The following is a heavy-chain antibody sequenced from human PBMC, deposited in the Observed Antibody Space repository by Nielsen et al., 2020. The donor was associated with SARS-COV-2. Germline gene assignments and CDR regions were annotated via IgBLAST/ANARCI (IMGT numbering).Heavy chain of an antibody. J-gene: IGHJ6*02. Sequence: ASVKVSCKASGYTFTSYGISWVRQAPGQGLEWMGWISAYNGNTNYAQKLQGRVTMTTDTSTSTAYMELRSLRSDDTAVYYCARYYYDSSGNYPPRGGYYYYGMDVWGQGTTVTVSS. CDR2: ISAYNGNT. CDR3: ARYYYDSSGNYPPRGGYYYYGMDV. CDR1: GYTFTSYG. V-gene: IGHV1-18*01. D-gene: IGHD3-22*01.